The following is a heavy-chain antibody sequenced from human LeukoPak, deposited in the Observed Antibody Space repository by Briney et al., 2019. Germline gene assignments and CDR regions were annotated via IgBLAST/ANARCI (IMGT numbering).Heavy chain of an antibody. J-gene: IGHJ4*02. D-gene: IGHD3-10*01. V-gene: IGHV1-2*02. Sequence: ASVKVSCKASGYTFTGYYMHWVRQAPGQGLEWMGWINPNSGGTNYAQKFQGRVTMTTDTSTSTAYMELRSLRSDDTAVYYCAREGYLWFGELLSDYFDYWGQGTLVTVSS. CDR3: AREGYLWFGELLSDYFDY. CDR1: GYTFTGYY. CDR2: INPNSGGT.